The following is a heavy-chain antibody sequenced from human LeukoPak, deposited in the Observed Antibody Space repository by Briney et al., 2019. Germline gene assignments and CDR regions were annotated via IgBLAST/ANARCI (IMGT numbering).Heavy chain of an antibody. V-gene: IGHV3-53*05. CDR1: GFTVSSNY. J-gene: IGHJ3*02. Sequence: GGSLRLSCAASGFTVSSNYMSWVRQAPGKGLEWVSVIYSGGSTYYADSVKGRFTISRDNSKNTLYLQMNSLRAEDTAVYYCARASVVVTVGAFDIWGQGTMVTVSS. CDR2: IYSGGST. CDR3: ARASVVVTVGAFDI. D-gene: IGHD2-21*02.